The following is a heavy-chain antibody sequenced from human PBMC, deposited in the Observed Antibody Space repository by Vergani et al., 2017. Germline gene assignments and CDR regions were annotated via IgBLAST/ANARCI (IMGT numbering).Heavy chain of an antibody. Sequence: EVQLVESGGGLVQPGGSLRLSCAASGFTFSSYAMSWVRQAPGKGLEWVSYISSSSSTIYYADSVKGRFTISRDNAKNSLYLQMNSLRAEDTAVYYCARDPSYGDYGGYFDLWGRGTLVTVSS. V-gene: IGHV3-48*01. J-gene: IGHJ2*01. CDR2: ISSSSSTI. CDR1: GFTFSSYA. D-gene: IGHD4-17*01. CDR3: ARDPSYGDYGGYFDL.